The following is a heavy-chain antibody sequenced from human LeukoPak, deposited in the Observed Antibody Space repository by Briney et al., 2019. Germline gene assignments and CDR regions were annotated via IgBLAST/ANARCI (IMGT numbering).Heavy chain of an antibody. CDR2: IYTSGST. Sequence: SETLSLTCTVSGGSIGSYYWSWIRQPPGKGLEWIGRIYTSGSTNYNPSLKSRVTISVDTSKNQSSLKLSSVTAADTAVYYCARDRGAGGYDFSRFPDYGDSNWFDPWGQGTLVTVSS. V-gene: IGHV4-4*07. CDR3: ARDRGAGGYDFSRFPDYGDSNWFDP. D-gene: IGHD4-17*01. CDR1: GGSIGSYY. J-gene: IGHJ5*02.